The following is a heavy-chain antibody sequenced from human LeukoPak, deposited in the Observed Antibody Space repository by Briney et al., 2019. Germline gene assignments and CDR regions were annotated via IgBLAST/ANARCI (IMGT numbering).Heavy chain of an antibody. D-gene: IGHD3-10*01. CDR3: ARDDSGSVSGSYYWSRGGVDY. CDR1: GGSISSYY. Sequence: SETLSLTCTVSGGSISSYYWSWIRQPAGKGLEWIGRIYTSGSTNYNPSLKSRVTMSVDTSKNQFSLKLSSVTAADTAVYYCARDDSGSVSGSYYWSRGGVDYWGQGTLVTVSS. J-gene: IGHJ4*02. CDR2: IYTSGST. V-gene: IGHV4-4*07.